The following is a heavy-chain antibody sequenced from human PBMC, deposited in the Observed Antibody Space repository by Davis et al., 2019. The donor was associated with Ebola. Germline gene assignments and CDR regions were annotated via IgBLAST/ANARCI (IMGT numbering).Heavy chain of an antibody. CDR1: GFTFSSYA. CDR3: ARDANRGRDY. Sequence: PGGSLRLSCAASGFTFSSYAMHWVRQAPGKGLEWVAVISYDGSNKYYADSVKGRFTISRDNSKNTLYLQMNSLRAEDTAVYYCARDANRGRDYWGQGTLVTVSS. V-gene: IGHV3-30-3*01. CDR2: ISYDGSNK. D-gene: IGHD1-26*01. J-gene: IGHJ4*02.